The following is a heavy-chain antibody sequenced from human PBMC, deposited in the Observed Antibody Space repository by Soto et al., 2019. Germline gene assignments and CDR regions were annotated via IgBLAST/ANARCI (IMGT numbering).Heavy chain of an antibody. CDR2: ISGSGGST. CDR1: GFTFSSYA. D-gene: IGHD3-10*01. CDR3: AKLIGVWFGELLFDY. V-gene: IGHV3-23*01. J-gene: IGHJ4*02. Sequence: GSLRLSCAASGFTFSSYAMSWVRQAPGKGLEWVSAISGSGGSTYYADSVKGRFTISRDNSKNTLYLQMNSLRAEDTAVYYCAKLIGVWFGELLFDYWGQGTLVTVPS.